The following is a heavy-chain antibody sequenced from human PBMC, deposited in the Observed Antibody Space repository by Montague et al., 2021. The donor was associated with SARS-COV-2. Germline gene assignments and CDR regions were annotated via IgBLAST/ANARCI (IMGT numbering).Heavy chain of an antibody. D-gene: IGHD3-9*01. V-gene: IGHV3-48*02. CDR2: ISSSSSTI. Sequence: LRLSCAASGFTFSSYSMNWVRQAPGKGLEWVSYISSSSSTIYYADSVKGRFTISRDNAKNSLYLQMNSLRDEDTAVYYCARDPRYFDWLFRSDYYYGMDVWGQGTTVTVSS. CDR3: ARDPRYFDWLFRSDYYYGMDV. CDR1: GFTFSSYS. J-gene: IGHJ6*02.